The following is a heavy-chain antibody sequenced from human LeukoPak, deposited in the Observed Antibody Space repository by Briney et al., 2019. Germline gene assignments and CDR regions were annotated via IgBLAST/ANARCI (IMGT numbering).Heavy chain of an antibody. D-gene: IGHD5-18*01. CDR2: IYYSGNT. J-gene: IGHJ4*02. CDR3: ARANGYGLLGY. V-gene: IGHV4-39*07. CDR1: GASISGSGYY. Sequence: SETLSLTCAVSGASISGSGYYRGWIRQPPGKGLEWIRNIYYSGNTYYNPSLKSRVTISIDTSKNQFSLKLSSVTAADTAVYYCARANGYGLLGYWGQGTLVTVSS.